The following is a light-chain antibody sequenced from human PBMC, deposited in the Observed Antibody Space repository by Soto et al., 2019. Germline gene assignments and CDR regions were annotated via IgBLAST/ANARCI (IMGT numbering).Light chain of an antibody. V-gene: IGLV2-14*01. CDR1: SSDVGGYNY. J-gene: IGLJ1*01. CDR2: DVS. Sequence: QSALTQPASVSGSPGQSITISCTGTSSDVGGYNYVSWYQQHPGKAPKLMIYDVSNRPSGVSNRFSGSKSGNTASLTISWLQAEDGADYYCSSYTSSSTYVFGTGTKVTVL. CDR3: SSYTSSSTYV.